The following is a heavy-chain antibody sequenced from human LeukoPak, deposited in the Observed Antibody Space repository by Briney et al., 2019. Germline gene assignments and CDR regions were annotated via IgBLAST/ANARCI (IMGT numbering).Heavy chain of an antibody. V-gene: IGHV1-2*02. D-gene: IGHD2-15*01. Sequence: ASVKVSCKASGYTFTGYYMHWVRQAPGQGLERMGWINPNSGGTNYAQKFQGRVTMTRDTSISTAYMELSRLRSDDTAVYYCAVRWGSGYCSGGSCYDVDYWGQGTLVTVSS. CDR2: INPNSGGT. J-gene: IGHJ4*02. CDR1: GYTFTGYY. CDR3: AVRWGSGYCSGGSCYDVDY.